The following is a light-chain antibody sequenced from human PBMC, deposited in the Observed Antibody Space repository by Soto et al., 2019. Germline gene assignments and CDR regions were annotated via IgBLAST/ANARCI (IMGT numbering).Light chain of an antibody. J-gene: IGKJ5*01. Sequence: IVLTQSPASLALSAGETAAVSWRASQSVSTYLAWYQHKRGQAPRLLIYSSSNRATGIPASFSATGSGTDFTLTINSLEPEDFAVYYCQQRSNSITFAQRTRLEIK. CDR2: SSS. CDR3: QQRSNSIT. V-gene: IGKV3-11*01. CDR1: QSVSTY.